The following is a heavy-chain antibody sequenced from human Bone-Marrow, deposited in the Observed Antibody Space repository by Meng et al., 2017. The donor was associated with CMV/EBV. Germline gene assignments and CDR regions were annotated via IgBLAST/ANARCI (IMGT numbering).Heavy chain of an antibody. J-gene: IGHJ4*02. CDR2: ISSSGRYI. Sequence: GESLKISCAASGFTFDSYSMNWVRQAPGKGLEWVSSISSSGRYIFYADSAKGRFTISRDNSKNTLYLQMNSLRAEDTAVYYCARNWNNDYWGQGTLVT. D-gene: IGHD1/OR15-1a*01. CDR3: ARNWNNDY. CDR1: GFTFDSYS. V-gene: IGHV3-21*01.